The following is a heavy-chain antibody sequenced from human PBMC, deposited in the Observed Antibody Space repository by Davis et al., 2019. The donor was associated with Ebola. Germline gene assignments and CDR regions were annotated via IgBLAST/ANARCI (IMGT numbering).Heavy chain of an antibody. CDR3: ARGIRFLEWFHFDY. CDR2: IYYSGST. J-gene: IGHJ4*02. V-gene: IGHV4-59*06. D-gene: IGHD3-3*01. Sequence: SETLSLTCTVSGGSISSYYWSWIRQHPGKGLEWIGYIYYSGSTYYNPSLKSRVTISVDTSKNQFSLKLSSVTAADTAVYYCARGIRFLEWFHFDYWGQGTLVTVSS. CDR1: GGSISSYY.